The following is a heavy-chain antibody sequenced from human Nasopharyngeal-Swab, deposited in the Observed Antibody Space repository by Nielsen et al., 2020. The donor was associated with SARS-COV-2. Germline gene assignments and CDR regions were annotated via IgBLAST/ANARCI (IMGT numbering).Heavy chain of an antibody. CDR2: IKQDGSEK. J-gene: IGHJ6*02. CDR3: ARDQYYDSSGYYYYGMDV. V-gene: IGHV3-7*01. CDR1: GFTFSSYW. Sequence: GESLKISCAASGFTFSSYWMSWVRQAPGKGLEWVANIKQDGSEKYYVDSVKGRFTISRDNAQNSLYLQMNSLRAEDTAVYYCARDQYYDSSGYYYYGMDVWGQGTTVTVSS. D-gene: IGHD3-22*01.